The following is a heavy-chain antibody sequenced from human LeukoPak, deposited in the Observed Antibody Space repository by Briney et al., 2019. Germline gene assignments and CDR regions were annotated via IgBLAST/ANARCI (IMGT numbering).Heavy chain of an antibody. CDR1: GYTFTSYY. CDR3: ARDLYCSGGSCYSIDP. D-gene: IGHD2-15*01. V-gene: IGHV1-46*01. J-gene: IGHJ5*02. Sequence: ASVKVSCKASGYTFTSYYMHWVRQAPGQGLEWMGIINPSGGSTSYAQKFQGRVTMTRDTSTSTVYMELSSLRSEDTAVYYCARDLYCSGGSCYSIDPWGQGTLVTVSS. CDR2: INPSGGST.